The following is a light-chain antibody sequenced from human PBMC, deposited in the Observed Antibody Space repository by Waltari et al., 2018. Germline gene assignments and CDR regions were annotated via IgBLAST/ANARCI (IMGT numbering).Light chain of an antibody. Sequence: EIVLTQSPGTLSLSPGERATLSCRASQSVGRYLAWYQQKPGQAPRLRIYDASTRATGIPDRFSGSVSGTDFSLTISRLEPEDFAVYYCQKYVNLPATFGQGTKVEIK. CDR1: QSVGRY. CDR2: DAS. V-gene: IGKV3-20*01. J-gene: IGKJ1*01. CDR3: QKYVNLPAT.